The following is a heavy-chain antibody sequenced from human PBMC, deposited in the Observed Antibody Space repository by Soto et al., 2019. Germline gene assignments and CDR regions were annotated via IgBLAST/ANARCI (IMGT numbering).Heavy chain of an antibody. J-gene: IGHJ6*02. CDR1: GYTFTSYA. CDR2: INAGNGNT. V-gene: IGHV1-3*01. CDR3: VKGGEDITSPYGMDV. Sequence: GASVKVSCKASGYTFTSYAMHWVRQAPGQRLEWMGWINAGNGNTKYSQKFQGRVTITRDTSASTAYMELSSLRSEDTAVYYCVKGGEDITSPYGMDVWGQGTTVTVS. D-gene: IGHD3-16*01.